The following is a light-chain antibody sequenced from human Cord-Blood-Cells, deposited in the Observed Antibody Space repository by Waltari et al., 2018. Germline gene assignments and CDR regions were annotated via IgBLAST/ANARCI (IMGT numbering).Light chain of an antibody. Sequence: DIQMTQSPSTLSASVGDRVTITCRASQSISSWLAWYQQKPGEAPKLLIYDASSLESGVPSRFSGSGSGTEFTLTISSLQPDDFATYYCQQYNSYSRGTFGQGTKLEIK. J-gene: IGKJ2*02. V-gene: IGKV1-5*01. CDR2: DAS. CDR3: QQYNSYSRGT. CDR1: QSISSW.